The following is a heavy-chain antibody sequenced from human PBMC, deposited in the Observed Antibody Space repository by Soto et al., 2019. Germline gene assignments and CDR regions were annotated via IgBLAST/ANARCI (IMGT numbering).Heavy chain of an antibody. J-gene: IGHJ6*04. Sequence: EVQLVESGGGLVQPGGSLRLSCAASGFTFSSYSMNWVRQAPGKGLEWVSYISSSSSTIYYADSVKGRFTISQDNAKNCQYLQMTGRGDEVTAVYYCARDVGATLLFCYYGMDVWGEGTTVTVSS. CDR2: ISSSSSTI. CDR1: GFTFSSYS. CDR3: ARDVGATLLFCYYGMDV. D-gene: IGHD1-26*01. V-gene: IGHV3-48*02.